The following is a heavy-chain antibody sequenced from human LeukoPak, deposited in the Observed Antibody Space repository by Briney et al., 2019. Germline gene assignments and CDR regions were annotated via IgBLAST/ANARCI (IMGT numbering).Heavy chain of an antibody. Sequence: GGSLRLSCSASGFTFNRFYLHWVRQAPGKGLEFVSHISSNGATTYYADSMKGRFTISRDNSKNTLYLQMSSLRADDTAVYYRVKDRSIAAPNNDFFDSWGQGALVTVSS. CDR1: GFTFNRFY. D-gene: IGHD6-6*01. V-gene: IGHV3-64D*06. J-gene: IGHJ4*02. CDR2: ISSNGATT. CDR3: VKDRSIAAPNNDFFDS.